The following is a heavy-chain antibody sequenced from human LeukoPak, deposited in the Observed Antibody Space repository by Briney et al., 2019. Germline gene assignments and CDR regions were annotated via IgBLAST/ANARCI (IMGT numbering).Heavy chain of an antibody. CDR1: DGSSSSSS. Sequence: SETLSLTCTVSDGSSSSSSWNWLRQPPGKGLEWIGYIYYSGSTKYNPSLKSRATISVDTSKSQFSLKLSSVTAADTAIYYCARGYSSSWYYFDYWGQGTLVTVSS. CDR3: ARGYSSSWYYFDY. D-gene: IGHD6-13*01. CDR2: IYYSGST. J-gene: IGHJ4*02. V-gene: IGHV4-59*08.